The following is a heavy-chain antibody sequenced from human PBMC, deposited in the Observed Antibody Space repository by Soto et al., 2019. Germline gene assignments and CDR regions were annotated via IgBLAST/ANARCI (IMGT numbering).Heavy chain of an antibody. CDR1: GFTFSSYS. CDR2: ISSRSSTI. CDR3: ATGGGIFDY. V-gene: IGHV3-48*02. Sequence: EVQLVESGGGLVQPGGSLRVSCAASGFTFSSYSMNWVRQAPGKGMEWVSYISSRSSTINYADSVKGRFTISRDNAKNSLYLHMNSLIDEDTAVSYCATGGGIFDYWGQGILVTVSS. D-gene: IGHD3-16*01. J-gene: IGHJ4*02.